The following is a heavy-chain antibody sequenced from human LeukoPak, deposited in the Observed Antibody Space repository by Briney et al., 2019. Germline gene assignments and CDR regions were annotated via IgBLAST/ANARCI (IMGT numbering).Heavy chain of an antibody. J-gene: IGHJ4*02. V-gene: IGHV1-69*06. CDR2: IIPMFGTA. D-gene: IGHD6-6*01. Sequence: SVKVSCKASGGTFSSYAISWVRRAPGQGLEWMGGIIPMFGTANYAQKFQGRVTITADKSTSTAYMELSSLRSEDTAVYYCARDPPGRPYSSSSYGWGQGTLVTVSS. CDR1: GGTFSSYA. CDR3: ARDPPGRPYSSSSYG.